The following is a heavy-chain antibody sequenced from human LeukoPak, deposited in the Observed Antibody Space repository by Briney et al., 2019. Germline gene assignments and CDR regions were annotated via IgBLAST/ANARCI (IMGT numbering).Heavy chain of an antibody. CDR3: ARKSGSSLITFDY. V-gene: IGHV1-8*01. CDR1: GYTFTTYD. J-gene: IGHJ4*02. Sequence: ASVKVSCKASGYTFTTYDINWVRQATGQGLEWMGWMNPNSGNTGYAQKFQGRVTMTRSTSISTAYMELSSLRSEDTAVYYCARKSGSSLITFDYWGQETLVTVSS. CDR2: MNPNSGNT. D-gene: IGHD1-26*01.